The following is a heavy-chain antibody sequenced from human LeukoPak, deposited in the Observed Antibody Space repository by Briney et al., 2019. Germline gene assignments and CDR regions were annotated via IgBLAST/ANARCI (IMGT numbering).Heavy chain of an antibody. Sequence: GESLKIPCGTSGYNFRKSWIGWVRQTPAKGREWLGIIYPDDFDTIYNPSFEGHVTISADSSITTAYLEWKSLKASDSGLYFCSTKKNDYLDRWGRGNLVTVSS. D-gene: IGHD5-12*01. CDR1: GYNFRKSW. J-gene: IGHJ4*01. CDR3: STKKNDYLDR. V-gene: IGHV5-51*01. CDR2: IYPDDFDT.